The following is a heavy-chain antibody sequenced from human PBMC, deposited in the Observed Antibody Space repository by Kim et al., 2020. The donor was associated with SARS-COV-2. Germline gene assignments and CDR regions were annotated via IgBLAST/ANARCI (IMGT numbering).Heavy chain of an antibody. D-gene: IGHD6-6*01. Sequence: SETLSLTCTVSGGSISSYYWSWIRQPPGKGLEWIGYIYYSGSTNYNPSLKSRVTISVDTSKNQFSLKLSSVTAADTAVYYCARVGIAARGFDYWGQGTLVTVSS. V-gene: IGHV4-59*13. CDR1: GGSISSYY. J-gene: IGHJ4*02. CDR2: IYYSGST. CDR3: ARVGIAARGFDY.